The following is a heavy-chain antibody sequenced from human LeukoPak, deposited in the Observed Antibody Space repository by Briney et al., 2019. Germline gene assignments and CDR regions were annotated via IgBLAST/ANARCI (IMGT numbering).Heavy chain of an antibody. CDR1: GFIVSSNY. CDR2: MYSSGST. V-gene: IGHV3-53*01. D-gene: IGHD3-10*01. J-gene: IGHJ4*02. CDR3: AKDYYGSFRGTRHGY. Sequence: GGSLTPSCAASGFIVSSNYMSWVRQAPGKGLEWVSLMYSSGSTYYTASVKGRFTISRDHSKNTLYLQMNSLRAEDTVVYYCAKDYYGSFRGTRHGYWGQGTLVTVSS.